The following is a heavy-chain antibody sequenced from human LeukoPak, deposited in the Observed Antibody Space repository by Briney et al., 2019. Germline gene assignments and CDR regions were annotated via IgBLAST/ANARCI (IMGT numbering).Heavy chain of an antibody. Sequence: SDTLSLTCTLSGASISVYYWRWIPQPPAEGLEWIGRIYTSGSTNHNPSLKSRVTMSVDTSKNQFSPKLSSVTAADTAVYYCVRVIGAPNYYYYMDVWGKGTTVTVSS. D-gene: IGHD3-22*01. J-gene: IGHJ6*03. CDR1: GASISVYY. V-gene: IGHV4-4*07. CDR2: IYTSGST. CDR3: VRVIGAPNYYYYMDV.